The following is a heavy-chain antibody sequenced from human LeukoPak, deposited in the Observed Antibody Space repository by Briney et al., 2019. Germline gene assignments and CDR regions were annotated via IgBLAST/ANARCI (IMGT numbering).Heavy chain of an antibody. Sequence: QPGGSLRLSCAASGFTFSSYWMHWVRQVPGKGLVWVSRINSDGSSTTYADSVKGRFTISRDNAKNTLYLQMNSLRVEDTAVYYCVREPQAEYYFDYWGQGTLVTVSS. CDR2: INSDGSST. V-gene: IGHV3-74*01. D-gene: IGHD1-14*01. J-gene: IGHJ4*02. CDR3: VREPQAEYYFDY. CDR1: GFTFSSYW.